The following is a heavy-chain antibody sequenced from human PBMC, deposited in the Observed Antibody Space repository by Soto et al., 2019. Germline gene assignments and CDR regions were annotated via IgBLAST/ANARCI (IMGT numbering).Heavy chain of an antibody. CDR1: GYTFTSYY. D-gene: IGHD3-22*01. V-gene: IGHV1-46*01. CDR3: ARDGEYYDSSGYFAWFDP. J-gene: IGHJ5*02. Sequence: GASVKVSCKASGYTFTSYYMHWVRQAPGQGLEWMGIINPSGGSTSYAQKFQGRVTMTRDTSTSTVYMELSSPRSEDTAVYYCARDGEYYDSSGYFAWFDPWGQGTLVTVSS. CDR2: INPSGGST.